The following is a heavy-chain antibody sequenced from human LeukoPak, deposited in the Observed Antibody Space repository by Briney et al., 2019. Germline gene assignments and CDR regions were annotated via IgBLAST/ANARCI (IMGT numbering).Heavy chain of an antibody. V-gene: IGHV1-69*05. CDR1: GYNFPIYW. J-gene: IGHJ4*02. Sequence: PGESLKISCQGSGYNFPIYWIGWVRQMPGQGLEWMGGIIPIFGTAKYAQKFQGRVTITTDESTSTAYMELSSLRSEDTAVYYCARGRGVQLWLLDYWGQGTLVTVSS. CDR2: IIPIFGTA. CDR3: ARGRGVQLWLLDY. D-gene: IGHD5-18*01.